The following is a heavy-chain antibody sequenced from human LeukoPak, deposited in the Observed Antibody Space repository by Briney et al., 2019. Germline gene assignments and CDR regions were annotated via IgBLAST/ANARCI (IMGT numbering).Heavy chain of an antibody. V-gene: IGHV3-23*01. Sequence: GGSLRLSCAASGFTFSSYAMSWVRQAPGKGLEWVSAISNSGGTTYYADSVKGRFTISRDDSENTLYLQMNSLRAEDTAVYYCAKATGYLLWGQGTLVTVSS. CDR3: AKATGYLL. CDR1: GFTFSSYA. CDR2: ISNSGGTT. J-gene: IGHJ4*02. D-gene: IGHD1-14*01.